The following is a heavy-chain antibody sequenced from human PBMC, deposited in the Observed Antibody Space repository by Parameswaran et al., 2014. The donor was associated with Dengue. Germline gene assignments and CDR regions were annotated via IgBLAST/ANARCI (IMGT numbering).Heavy chain of an antibody. J-gene: IGHJ4*02. D-gene: IGHD3-10*01. V-gene: IGHV4-4*02. Sequence: RWIRQPPGKGLEWIGEIYHSGSTNYNPSLKSRVTISVDKSKNQFSLKLSSVTAADTAVYYCARDHRGVDYWGQGTLVTVSS. CDR3: ARDHRGVDY. CDR2: IYHSGST.